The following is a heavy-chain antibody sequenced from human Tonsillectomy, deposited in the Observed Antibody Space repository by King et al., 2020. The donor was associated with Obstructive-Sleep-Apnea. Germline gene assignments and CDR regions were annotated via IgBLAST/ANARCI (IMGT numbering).Heavy chain of an antibody. D-gene: IGHD6-19*01. CDR2: IYLSGST. CDR3: ARGGRWLVSNGFDC. J-gene: IGHJ4*02. V-gene: IGHV4-4*02. Sequence: QLQESGPGLVKPSGTLSLTCAVSGGSISSSNWWRLVRQAPGKGLEWIGEIYLSGSTNYNPSLKSRVTISVDKSKNQFSLGLSSVTAAYTAVYYCARGGRWLVSNGFDCWGQGTLVTVSS. CDR1: GGSISSSNW.